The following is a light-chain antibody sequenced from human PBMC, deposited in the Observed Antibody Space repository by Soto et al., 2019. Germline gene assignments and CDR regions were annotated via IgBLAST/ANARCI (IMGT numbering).Light chain of an antibody. CDR1: SSDVGTYNL. V-gene: IGLV2-23*01. CDR2: EGS. CDR3: YSYAGTRPSVL. Sequence: QSALTQPASVSGSPGQSITISCTGSSSDVGTYNLVSWYQQHPGRAPKLMIYEGSKRPSGVSDRFSGSKSGNTASLTISGLQAEDEADYYCYSYAGTRPSVLFGGGTKLTVL. J-gene: IGLJ2*01.